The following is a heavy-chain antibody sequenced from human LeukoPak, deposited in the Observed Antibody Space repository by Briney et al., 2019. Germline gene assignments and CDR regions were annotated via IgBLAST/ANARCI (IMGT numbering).Heavy chain of an antibody. CDR2: IRYDGSNE. J-gene: IGHJ4*02. CDR3: AKDILWGAFYFDY. V-gene: IGHV3-30*02. CDR1: GFTFSSYG. D-gene: IGHD3-10*01. Sequence: GGSLRLSCAASGFTFSSYGMHWVRQAPGKGLEWVAFIRYDGSNEYYVDSAKGRFTISRDNSKNTLYLQMNSLRADDTAVYYCAKDILWGAFYFDYWSQGTLVTVSS.